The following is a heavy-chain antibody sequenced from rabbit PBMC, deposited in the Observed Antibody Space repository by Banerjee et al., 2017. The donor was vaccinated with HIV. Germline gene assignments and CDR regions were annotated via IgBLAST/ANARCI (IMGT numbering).Heavy chain of an antibody. CDR3: ARAAGYAADGYKL. Sequence: QEQLEESGGDLVKPEGSLTLTCTASGFSFSSSYYMCWVRQAPGKGLEWIACIYAGSSGSTYYASWAKGRFTISKTSSTTVTLQMTSLTAADTATYFCARAAGYAADGYKLWGQGTLVTVS. V-gene: IGHV1S45*01. D-gene: IGHD6-1*01. CDR2: IYAGSSGST. CDR1: GFSFSSSYY. J-gene: IGHJ4*01.